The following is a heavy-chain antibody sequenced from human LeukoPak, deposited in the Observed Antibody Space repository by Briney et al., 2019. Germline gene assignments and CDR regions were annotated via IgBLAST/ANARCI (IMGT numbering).Heavy chain of an antibody. J-gene: IGHJ4*02. D-gene: IGHD3-9*01. Sequence: AETLSLTCTVSGGSISSSSHFWGWIRQPPGKGLEWIGSIYYSGSTNYNPSLKSRVTISVDTSKNQFSLKLSSVTAADTAVYYCARVSWSYDILTGYYPYYFDYWGQGTLVTVSS. V-gene: IGHV4-39*07. CDR2: IYYSGST. CDR3: ARVSWSYDILTGYYPYYFDY. CDR1: GGSISSSSHF.